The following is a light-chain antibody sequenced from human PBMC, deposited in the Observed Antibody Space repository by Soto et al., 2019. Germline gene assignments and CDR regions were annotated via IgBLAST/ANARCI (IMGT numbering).Light chain of an antibody. CDR1: SGHSSYA. CDR2: LNSDGSH. V-gene: IGLV4-69*01. Sequence: QSVLTQSPSASASLGASVKLPCTLTSGHSSYAIAWHQQQPEKGPRYLMKLNSDGSHSKGDGIPDRFSGSSSGAERYLTISSLQSEDEADYYCQTWGTGIQVFGGGTKVTVL. J-gene: IGLJ2*01. CDR3: QTWGTGIQV.